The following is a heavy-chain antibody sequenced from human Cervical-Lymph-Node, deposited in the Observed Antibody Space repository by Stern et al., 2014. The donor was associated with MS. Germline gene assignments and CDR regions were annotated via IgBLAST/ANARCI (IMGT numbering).Heavy chain of an antibody. CDR3: ARVYGRGHTYDILTGYYSYYYYGMDV. CDR2: INSDGSST. J-gene: IGHJ6*02. CDR1: GFTFSSYW. D-gene: IGHD3-9*01. Sequence: EVQLVESGGGLVQPGGSLRLSCAASGFTFSSYWMHWVRQAPGKGLVWVSRINSDGSSTSYADSVKGRFTISRDNAKNTLYLQMNSLRAEDTAVYYCARVYGRGHTYDILTGYYSYYYYGMDVWGQGTTVTVSS. V-gene: IGHV3-74*01.